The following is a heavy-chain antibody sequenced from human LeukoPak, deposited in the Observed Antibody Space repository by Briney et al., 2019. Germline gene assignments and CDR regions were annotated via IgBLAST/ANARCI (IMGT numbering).Heavy chain of an antibody. CDR3: ARDGLMVYAIGDNWFDP. CDR1: GYTFTGYY. D-gene: IGHD2-8*01. CDR2: INPNSGGT. J-gene: IGHJ5*02. Sequence: ASVKVSCKASGYTFTGYYMHWVRQAPGQGLEWMGWINPNSGGTNYAQKFQGRVTMTRDTSISTAYMELSRLRSDDTAVYYCARDGLMVYAIGDNWFDPWGQGILVTVSS. V-gene: IGHV1-2*02.